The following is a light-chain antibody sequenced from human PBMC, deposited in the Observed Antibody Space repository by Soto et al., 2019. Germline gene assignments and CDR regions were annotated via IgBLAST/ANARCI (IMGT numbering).Light chain of an antibody. J-gene: IGKJ1*01. V-gene: IGKV1-39*01. CDR3: QKSYSTPWT. Sequence: DIQMTQSPSSLSASVGDRVTITCRASQSISSYLNWYQQKPGKAPKLLIYAASSLQSGVPSRFSGSGSGTAFTLTISSLQPEDFATYYCQKSYSTPWTFGQGTKGEIK. CDR2: AAS. CDR1: QSISSY.